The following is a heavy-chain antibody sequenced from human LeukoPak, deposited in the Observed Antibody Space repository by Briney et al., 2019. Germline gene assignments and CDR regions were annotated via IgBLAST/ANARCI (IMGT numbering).Heavy chain of an antibody. CDR1: GFSFRSFA. CDR3: ARTIAQYTNTWLYYYYGLDG. Sequence: GGSLRLSCTASGFSFRSFAMSCVRQAPGQGLEWVSSISGGGEDTYYADSVKGRFTISRDNSETTLYLQMNSLGADDTALYYCARTIAQYTNTWLYYYYGLDGRGQGTLVTVSS. D-gene: IGHD6-13*01. J-gene: IGHJ6*02. CDR2: ISGGGEDT. V-gene: IGHV3-23*01.